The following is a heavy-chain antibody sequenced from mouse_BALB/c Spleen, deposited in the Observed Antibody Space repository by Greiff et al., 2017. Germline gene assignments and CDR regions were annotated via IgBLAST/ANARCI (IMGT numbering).Heavy chain of an antibody. Sequence: EVQLVESGPELVKPGASVKVSCKASGYAFTSYNMYWVKQSHGKSLEWIGYIDPYNGGTSYNQKFKGKATLTVDKSSSTAYMHLNSLTSEDSAVYYCASDRFAYWGQGTLVTVSA. CDR1: GYAFTSYN. V-gene: IGHV1S135*01. CDR2: IDPYNGGT. CDR3: ASDRFAY. J-gene: IGHJ3*01.